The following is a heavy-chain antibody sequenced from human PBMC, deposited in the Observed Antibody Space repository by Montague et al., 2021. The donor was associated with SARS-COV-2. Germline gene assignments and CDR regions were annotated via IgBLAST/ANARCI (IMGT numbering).Heavy chain of an antibody. Sequence: PALVKPTQTLTLICTFSGLSLSTSGMCVSWIRQPPGKALEWLARIDWDDDKYYSPSLKTRLTISKDTSKNQVVLTMTNMDPVDTATYYCARRTYDILTGYDYGMDVWGQGTTVTVSS. CDR1: GLSLSTSGMC. J-gene: IGHJ6*02. D-gene: IGHD3-9*01. CDR2: IDWDDDK. CDR3: ARRTYDILTGYDYGMDV. V-gene: IGHV2-70*11.